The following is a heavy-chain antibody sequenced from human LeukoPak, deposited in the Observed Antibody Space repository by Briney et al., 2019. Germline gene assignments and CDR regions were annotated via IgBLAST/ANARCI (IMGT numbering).Heavy chain of an antibody. CDR2: IKEDGSEK. CDR3: ARDGNSRKGFDY. Sequence: GGSLRLSCAASGFTFHSYWMSWVRQAPGKGLEWAANIKEDGSEKYYVDSVRGRLTISRDNAKNSLYLQMNSLRAEDTAVYYCARDGNSRKGFDYWGQGTLVTVSA. V-gene: IGHV3-7*04. D-gene: IGHD5-18*01. J-gene: IGHJ4*02. CDR1: GFTFHSYW.